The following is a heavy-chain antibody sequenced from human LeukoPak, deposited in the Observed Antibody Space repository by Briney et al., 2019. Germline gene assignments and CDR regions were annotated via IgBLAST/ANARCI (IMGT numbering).Heavy chain of an antibody. J-gene: IGHJ6*03. CDR1: GGSISSYY. CDR3: ARLLNYDFWSGYYPLYYYYYYMDV. CDR2: INHSGST. V-gene: IGHV4-34*01. D-gene: IGHD3-3*01. Sequence: SETLSLTCTVSGGSISSYYWSWIRQPPGKGLEWIGEINHSGSTNYNPSLKSRVTISVDTSKNQFSLKLSSVTAADTAVYYCARLLNYDFWSGYYPLYYYYYYMDVWGKGTTVTVSS.